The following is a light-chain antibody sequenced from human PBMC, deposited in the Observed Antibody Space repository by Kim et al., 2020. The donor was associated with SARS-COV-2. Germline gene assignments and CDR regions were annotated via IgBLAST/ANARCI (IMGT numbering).Light chain of an antibody. Sequence: QSALNQPRSVSGSPGQSVTISCTGTSSDVGGYNYVSWYQQHPGKAPKLMIYDVSKRPSGVPDRFSGSKSGNTASLTNSGLQAEDEADYYCCSYAGSYNWVFGGGTQLTVL. J-gene: IGLJ3*02. CDR1: SSDVGGYNY. V-gene: IGLV2-11*01. CDR3: CSYAGSYNWV. CDR2: DVS.